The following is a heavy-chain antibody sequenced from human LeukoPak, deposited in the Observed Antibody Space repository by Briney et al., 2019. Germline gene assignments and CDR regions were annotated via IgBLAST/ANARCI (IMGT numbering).Heavy chain of an antibody. CDR1: GFTFSSYA. CDR2: ISGSGRST. D-gene: IGHD6-6*01. CDR3: AKSVRYSSSSEDAFDI. Sequence: GGSLRLSWVVSGFTFSSYAMSWVRQPPGKGREWVSAISGSGRSTYYAGSVKGRFTISRDNSKNTLYLQMNSLRAEDKGVYYCAKSVRYSSSSEDAFDIWGQGTMVTVSS. V-gene: IGHV3-23*01. J-gene: IGHJ3*02.